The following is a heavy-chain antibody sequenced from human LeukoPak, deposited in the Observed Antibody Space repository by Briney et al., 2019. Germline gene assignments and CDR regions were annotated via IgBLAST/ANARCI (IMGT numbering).Heavy chain of an antibody. V-gene: IGHV4-4*07. D-gene: IGHD2-21*01. CDR1: GGSISSYY. CDR3: ARRGRVVSGSYDWFDP. Sequence: PSETLSLTCTVSGGSISSYYWSWLRQPAGKGLEWIGRIYTSGSTNYNPSLKSRVTMSVDTSKNQFSLKLSSVTAADTVVYYCARRGRVVSGSYDWFDPWGQGTLVTVSS. CDR2: IYTSGST. J-gene: IGHJ5*02.